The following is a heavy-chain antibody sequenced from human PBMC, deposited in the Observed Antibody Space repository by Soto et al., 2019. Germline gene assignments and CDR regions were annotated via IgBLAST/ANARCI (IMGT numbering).Heavy chain of an antibody. V-gene: IGHV3-48*03. CDR2: ISSSGSTI. D-gene: IGHD2-15*01. CDR3: ARYCSGGSCYYYGMDV. CDR1: GFAFSSYE. J-gene: IGHJ6*02. Sequence: PGGSLRLSGAASGFAFSSYEMNWVRHAPGKGLEWVSYISSSGSTIYYADSVKGRFTISRDNAKNSLDLQMNSLRAEDTAVYYCARYCSGGSCYYYGMDVWGQGTTVTVSS.